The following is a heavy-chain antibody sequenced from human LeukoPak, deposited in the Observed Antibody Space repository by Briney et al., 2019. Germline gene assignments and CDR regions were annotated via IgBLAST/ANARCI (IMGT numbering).Heavy chain of an antibody. Sequence: GRSLRLSCAASGFTFSSYAMHWVRQAPGKGLEWVAVISYDGSNKYYADSVKGRFTVSRDNSKNTLYLQMNSLRAEDTAVYYCARSGYYYDSSGYYEAYYFDYWGQGTLVTVSS. CDR2: ISYDGSNK. CDR1: GFTFSSYA. D-gene: IGHD3-22*01. V-gene: IGHV3-30*04. J-gene: IGHJ4*02. CDR3: ARSGYYYDSSGYYEAYYFDY.